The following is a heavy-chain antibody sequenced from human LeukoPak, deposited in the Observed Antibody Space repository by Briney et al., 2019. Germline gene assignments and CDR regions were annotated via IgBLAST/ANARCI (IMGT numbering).Heavy chain of an antibody. CDR3: ARSVQWLPY. J-gene: IGHJ4*02. CDR1: AFTFSSYE. CDR2: MSGSGTTM. Sequence: PGGSPRLSCVASAFTFSSYEMNWLRHSPREGREWGSYMSGSGTTMSYANPVKGRFTISRDNAKNSLYLQMNSLRAEDTAIYYCARSVQWLPYWGQGTLVTVSS. D-gene: IGHD6-19*01. V-gene: IGHV3-48*03.